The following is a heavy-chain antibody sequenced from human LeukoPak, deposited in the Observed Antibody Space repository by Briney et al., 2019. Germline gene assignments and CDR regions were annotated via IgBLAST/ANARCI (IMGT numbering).Heavy chain of an antibody. V-gene: IGHV3-53*05. D-gene: IGHD3/OR15-3a*01. Sequence: PGGSLRLSCAASGFAVSSSYMSWVRQAPGKGLEWVSVLYSDGSTYYADSVKGRFTISRDNSKNTLYLQMNSLRSEDTAVYYCARVWTDYPNPHYYYYYYMDVWGKGTTVTVSS. CDR2: LYSDGST. J-gene: IGHJ6*03. CDR1: GFAVSSSY. CDR3: ARVWTDYPNPHYYYYYYMDV.